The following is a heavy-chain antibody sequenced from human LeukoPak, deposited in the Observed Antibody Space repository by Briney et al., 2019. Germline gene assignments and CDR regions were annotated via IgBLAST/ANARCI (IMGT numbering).Heavy chain of an antibody. Sequence: GGSLRLSCAASGFTFSSYAMHWVRQAPGKGLEWVAVISYDGSNKYYADSVKGRFTISRDNSKNTPYLQMNSLRAEDTAVYYCARVQGRYSYGSGFDSWGQGTLVTVSS. J-gene: IGHJ4*02. CDR2: ISYDGSNK. CDR3: ARVQGRYSYGSGFDS. V-gene: IGHV3-30*04. CDR1: GFTFSSYA. D-gene: IGHD5-18*01.